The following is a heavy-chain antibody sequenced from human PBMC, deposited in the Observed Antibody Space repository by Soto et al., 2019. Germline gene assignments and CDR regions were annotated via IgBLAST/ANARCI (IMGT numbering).Heavy chain of an antibody. CDR1: GYTFSNYG. J-gene: IGHJ5*02. Sequence: ASVKVSCKTSGYTFSNYGITWVRQAPGHPLEWLGWISLYSDGTNYAQKFQGRVSMTTDTSTTTAYMELRSLRSDDTAVYYCARVVPGAEAWFGPWGQGTLVTVSS. CDR2: ISLYSDGT. V-gene: IGHV1-18*01. D-gene: IGHD2-2*01. CDR3: ARVVPGAEAWFGP.